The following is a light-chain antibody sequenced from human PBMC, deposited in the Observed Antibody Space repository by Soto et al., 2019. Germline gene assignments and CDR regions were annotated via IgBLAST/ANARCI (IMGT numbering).Light chain of an antibody. Sequence: DIVMTQSPDSLAVSLGERATIHCKSSQSVLYRSNKKNYLAWYQQKPRQSPKLLFYWASTREAGVPDRFSGSGSGTDFTLTISSLLAEDAAIYYCQQYYATPYTFGQGTKLEIK. CDR3: QQYYATPYT. J-gene: IGKJ2*01. V-gene: IGKV4-1*01. CDR2: WAS. CDR1: QSVLYRSNKKNY.